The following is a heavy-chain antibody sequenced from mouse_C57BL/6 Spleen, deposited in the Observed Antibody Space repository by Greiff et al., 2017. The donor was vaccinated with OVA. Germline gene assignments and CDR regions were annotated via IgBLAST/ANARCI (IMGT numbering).Heavy chain of an antibody. J-gene: IGHJ4*01. Sequence: EVQLVESEGGLVQPGSSMKLSCTASGFTFSDYYMAWVRQVPEKGLEWVANINYDGSSTYYLDSLKIRFIISRDNAKNILYLQMSSLKSEDTATYYCARVHNWDYAMDYWGQGTSVTVSS. D-gene: IGHD4-1*01. V-gene: IGHV5-16*01. CDR2: INYDGSST. CDR1: GFTFSDYY. CDR3: ARVHNWDYAMDY.